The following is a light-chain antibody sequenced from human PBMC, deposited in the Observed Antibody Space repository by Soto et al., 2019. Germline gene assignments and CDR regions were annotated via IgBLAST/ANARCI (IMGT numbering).Light chain of an antibody. CDR3: QQRSNWPIT. CDR2: GAS. CDR1: QSVSSN. V-gene: IGKV3-15*01. J-gene: IGKJ5*01. Sequence: EIVMTQSPATLSVSPGERATLSCRASQSVSSNLAWYQQKPGQAPRLLIYGASTRATGIPARFSGSGSGTELTITISSLQSEDFAVYYCQQRSNWPITFGQGTRLEIK.